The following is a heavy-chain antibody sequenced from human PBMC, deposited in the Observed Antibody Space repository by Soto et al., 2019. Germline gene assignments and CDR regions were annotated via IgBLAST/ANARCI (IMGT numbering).Heavy chain of an antibody. Sequence: QVQLVESGGGVVQPGRSLRLSCAASGFTFSSYGMHWVRQAPGKGLEWVAVIWYDGSNKYYADSVKGRFTISRDNSKNTLYLQMNSLRAEDTAVYYCARDKGLNWFDPWGQGTLVTVSS. CDR2: IWYDGSNK. CDR3: ARDKGLNWFDP. V-gene: IGHV3-33*01. J-gene: IGHJ5*02. CDR1: GFTFSSYG.